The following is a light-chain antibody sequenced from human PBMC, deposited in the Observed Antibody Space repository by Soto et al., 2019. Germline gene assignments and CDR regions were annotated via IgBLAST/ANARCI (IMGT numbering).Light chain of an antibody. CDR1: QSVSSSY. V-gene: IGKV3-20*01. J-gene: IGKJ4*01. CDR2: GAS. CDR3: QQYNNWPLT. Sequence: EIVLTQSPGTLSLSPGERATLSCRASQSVSSSYLAWYQQKPGQAPRLLIYGASSRATGIPDRFSGSGSGTEFTLTISSLQSEDFAVYYCQQYNNWPLTFGGGTKVDNK.